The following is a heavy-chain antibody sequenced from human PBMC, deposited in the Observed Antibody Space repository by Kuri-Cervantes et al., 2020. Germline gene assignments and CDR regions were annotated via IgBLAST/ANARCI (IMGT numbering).Heavy chain of an antibody. CDR2: INHSGST. CDR3: ASSGSYYYNWFDP. Sequence: SETLSLTCAVYGGSFSGYYWSWIRQPPGKGLEWIGEINHSGSTNYNPSLKSRVTISVDTSKNQFSLKLSSVTAADTAVYYCASSGSYYYNWFDPWGQGTQVTVSS. D-gene: IGHD1-26*01. CDR1: GGSFSGYY. V-gene: IGHV4-34*01. J-gene: IGHJ5*02.